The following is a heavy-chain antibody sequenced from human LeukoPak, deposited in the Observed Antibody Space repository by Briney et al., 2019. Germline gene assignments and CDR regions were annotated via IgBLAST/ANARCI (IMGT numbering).Heavy chain of an antibody. J-gene: IGHJ4*02. CDR1: GDAFSRYG. CDR2: ISAYNGNT. Sequence: GGSVTVSCKASGDAFSRYGISWVGQAPGQGREWMGWISAYNGNTNYQKKPQGRVTINKETMTRKGYMGMRSLRPDGTGRYYCDTHYRHNLHRRVPMTPDTFTGTAYMDLSTLRSHDTAIYYCARDSPDGSGTYYNDSPDYWGQGTLVTVSS. CDR3: DTHYRHNLHRRVPMTPDTFTGTAYMDLSTLRSHDTAIYYCARDSPDGSGTYYNDSPDY. D-gene: IGHD3-22*01. V-gene: IGHV1-18*01.